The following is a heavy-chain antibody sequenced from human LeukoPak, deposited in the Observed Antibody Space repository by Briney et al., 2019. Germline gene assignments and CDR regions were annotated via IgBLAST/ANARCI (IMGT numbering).Heavy chain of an antibody. CDR3: ASVLYCGADCYSGRYFFDY. J-gene: IGHJ4*02. CDR1: GYTFTSYD. V-gene: IGHV1-46*01. CDR2: INPSGDST. Sequence: ASVKVSCKASGYTFTSYDMHWVRQAPGQGLEWMGMINPSGDSTSYAQKFQDRVTMTRDTSTSTVYMELSSLRSEDTAVYYCASVLYCGADCYSGRYFFDYWGQGTLVTVSS. D-gene: IGHD2-21*02.